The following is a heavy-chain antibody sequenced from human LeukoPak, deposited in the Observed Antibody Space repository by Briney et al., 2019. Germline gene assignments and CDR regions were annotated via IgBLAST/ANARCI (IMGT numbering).Heavy chain of an antibody. Sequence: GGSLRLSCAASRFSFSSYGMHWVRQAPGKGLEWVAVISYDGSNKYYADSVKGRFTISRDNSKNTLYLQMNSLRAEDTAVYYCAREKEAAAGQTYYFDYWGQGTLVTVSS. CDR3: AREKEAAAGQTYYFDY. CDR2: ISYDGSNK. V-gene: IGHV3-30*19. D-gene: IGHD6-13*01. J-gene: IGHJ4*02. CDR1: RFSFSSYG.